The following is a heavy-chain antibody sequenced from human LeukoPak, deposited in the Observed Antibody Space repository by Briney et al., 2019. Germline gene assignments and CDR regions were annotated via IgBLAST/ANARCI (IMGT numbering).Heavy chain of an antibody. CDR1: GGSISSYY. Sequence: SETLSLTCTVSGGSISSYYWSWIRQPPGRGLEWIGYIYTSGSTNYYPSLKSRVTISVDTSKNQFSLKLSSVTAADTAVYYCARRPSGWYGIDYWGQGTLVTVSS. V-gene: IGHV4-4*09. CDR2: IYTSGST. J-gene: IGHJ4*02. CDR3: ARRPSGWYGIDY. D-gene: IGHD6-19*01.